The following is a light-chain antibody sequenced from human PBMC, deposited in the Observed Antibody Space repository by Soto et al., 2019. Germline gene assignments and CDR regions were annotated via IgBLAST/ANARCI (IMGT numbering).Light chain of an antibody. V-gene: IGKV1-5*01. CDR2: DAS. J-gene: IGKJ1*01. CDR1: QSISRW. CDR3: QQYSVYWT. Sequence: DTQITLYSSTVPRAVEDRVTITFRASQSISRWLAWYQQKPGKATKVLIYDASSWAGGVPSRFTGSGSRTEFTLISYRLQRDDSATYYGQQYSVYWTFGQGTKVDI.